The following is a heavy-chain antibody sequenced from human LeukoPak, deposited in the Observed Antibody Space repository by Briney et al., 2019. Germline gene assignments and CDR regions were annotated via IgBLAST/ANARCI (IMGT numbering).Heavy chain of an antibody. J-gene: IGHJ4*02. V-gene: IGHV4-30-2*01. D-gene: IGHD5-24*01. Sequence: KPSETLSLTCAVSGGSISSGGYSWGWIRQPPGKGLEWIGYIYHSGSTYYNPSLKSRVTISVDRSKNQFSLKLSSVTAADTAVYYCASSRRDGYDYWGQGTLVTVSS. CDR1: GGSISSGGYS. CDR3: ASSRRDGYDY. CDR2: IYHSGST.